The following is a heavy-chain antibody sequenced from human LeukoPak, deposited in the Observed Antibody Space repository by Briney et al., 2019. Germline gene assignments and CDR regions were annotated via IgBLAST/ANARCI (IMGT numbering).Heavy chain of an antibody. CDR1: GFAFSSYG. CDR3: AKDRAAIAAAGTPLGF. D-gene: IGHD6-13*01. J-gene: IGHJ4*02. CDR2: ISGSGGST. V-gene: IGHV3-23*01. Sequence: PGGTLRLSCAASGFAFSSYGMSWVRQAPGKGLEWVSAISGSGGSTYYADSVKGRFTISRDNSKNTLYLQMNSLRAEDTAVYYCAKDRAAIAAAGTPLGFWGQGTLVTVSS.